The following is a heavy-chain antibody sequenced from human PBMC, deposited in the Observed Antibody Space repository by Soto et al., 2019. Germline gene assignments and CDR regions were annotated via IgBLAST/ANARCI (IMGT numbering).Heavy chain of an antibody. CDR2: VNPSGGST. Sequence: QVQLVQSGAEVKKPGASVKVSCKASGYIFTAYSMHWVRQAPGQGLEWMGVVNPSGGSTNYAQKFKGRITMTRDTSTSTVYMDLSSLISEDTAVYYCAREENCSDGICYSEYFQRWGQGTLVTVSS. CDR3: AREENCSDGICYSEYFQR. V-gene: IGHV1-46*01. J-gene: IGHJ1*01. CDR1: GYIFTAYS. D-gene: IGHD2-15*01.